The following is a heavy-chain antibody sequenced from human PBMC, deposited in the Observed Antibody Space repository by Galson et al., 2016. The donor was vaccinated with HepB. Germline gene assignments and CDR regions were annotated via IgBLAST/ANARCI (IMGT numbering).Heavy chain of an antibody. J-gene: IGHJ4*02. CDR1: GFTFRSYD. D-gene: IGHD3-22*01. V-gene: IGHV3-13*04. CDR3: ARDRATYDSSGYWFDY. CDR2: IGPAGDT. Sequence: SLRLSCAVSGFTFRSYDMHWVRQVTGKGLEWVAAIGPAGDTYYRGSVKGRFTISRDNSKNTLYLQMNSLRAEDTAVYYCARDRATYDSSGYWFDYWGQGTLVTVSS.